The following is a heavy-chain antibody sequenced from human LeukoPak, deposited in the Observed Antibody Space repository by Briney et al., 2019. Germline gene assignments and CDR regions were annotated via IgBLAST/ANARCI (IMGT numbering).Heavy chain of an antibody. CDR1: GFTFPIYW. V-gene: IGHV3-74*01. CDR3: TRPQHGDLYAFDI. J-gene: IGHJ3*02. CDR2: VNGDGSTT. Sequence: GGSLRLSCAASGFTFPIYWMHWVRQAPGKGLVWVSRVNGDGSTTTYADSVKGRFTISRDNAKNTVYLQMDSLRAEDTAVYYCTRPQHGDLYAFDIWGQGTMATVSS. D-gene: IGHD3-16*01.